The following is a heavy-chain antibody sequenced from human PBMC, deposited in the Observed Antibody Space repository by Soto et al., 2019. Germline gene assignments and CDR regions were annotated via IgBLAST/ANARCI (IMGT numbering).Heavy chain of an antibody. D-gene: IGHD5-12*01. Sequence: QVQLVQSGAEVKKPGSSVKVSCKASGGTFSSYAISWVRQAPGQGLEWMGGIIPIFGTTNYAQKFQGRVTITADKSTSTAYMELSSLRSEDKAVYYCARDRPLKRGVIVARPGGGMDVWGQGTTVTVSS. J-gene: IGHJ6*02. CDR3: ARDRPLKRGVIVARPGGGMDV. V-gene: IGHV1-69*06. CDR2: IIPIFGTT. CDR1: GGTFSSYA.